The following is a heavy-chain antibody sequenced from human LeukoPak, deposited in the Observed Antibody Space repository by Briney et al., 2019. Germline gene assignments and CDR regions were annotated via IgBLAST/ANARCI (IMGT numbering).Heavy chain of an antibody. J-gene: IGHJ4*02. V-gene: IGHV3-7*01. CDR3: ATGRRSGWPFYYFDY. Sequence: GGSLRLSCAASGFTFSSYWMSWVRQAPGKGLEGVANIKQDGSEKYYVDSVKGRFTISRDNAKNSLYLQMNSLRAEDTAVYYCATGRRSGWPFYYFDYWGQGTLVTVSS. CDR2: IKQDGSEK. CDR1: GFTFSSYW. D-gene: IGHD6-19*01.